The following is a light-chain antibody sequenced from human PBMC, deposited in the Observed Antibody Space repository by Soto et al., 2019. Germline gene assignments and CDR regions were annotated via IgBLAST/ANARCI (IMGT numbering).Light chain of an antibody. CDR1: QSISSR. CDR3: QQYGSSPIT. Sequence: TQSPSTLSASVGDRVTITCRASQSISSRLAWYQQKPGQAPRLLISGASSRATGIPDRFSGSGSATDFTLTISRLESEDFALYYCQQYGSSPITFGQGTRLEIK. J-gene: IGKJ5*01. V-gene: IGKV3-20*01. CDR2: GAS.